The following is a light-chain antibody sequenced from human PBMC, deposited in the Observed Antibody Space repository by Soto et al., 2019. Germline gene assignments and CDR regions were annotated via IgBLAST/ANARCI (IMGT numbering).Light chain of an antibody. J-gene: IGLJ3*02. CDR2: EVD. CDR3: SSFTNTNSLADWV. CDR1: SSDVGTYNL. Sequence: QSALTQPASVSGSPGQSITISCTGTSSDVGTYNLVSWYQQHPGRAPKLIIYEVDSRTSGISDRFSGSKSGNTASLTISGLQPEDEADYYCSSFTNTNSLADWVFGGGTQLTVL. V-gene: IGLV2-14*02.